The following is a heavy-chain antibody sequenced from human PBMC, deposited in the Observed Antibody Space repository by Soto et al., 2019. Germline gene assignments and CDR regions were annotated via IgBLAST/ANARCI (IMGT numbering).Heavy chain of an antibody. CDR1: GFTFDDYA. CDR3: AKALGTVTSFYYFDY. D-gene: IGHD4-17*01. J-gene: IGHJ4*02. CDR2: ISWNSGNI. Sequence: GGSLRLSCAASGFTFDDYAMHWVRQAPGKGLEWVSGISWNSGNIGYADSVKGRFTISRDNAKNSLYLQMNSLRAEDTALYYCAKALGTVTSFYYFDYWGQGTLVTVSS. V-gene: IGHV3-9*01.